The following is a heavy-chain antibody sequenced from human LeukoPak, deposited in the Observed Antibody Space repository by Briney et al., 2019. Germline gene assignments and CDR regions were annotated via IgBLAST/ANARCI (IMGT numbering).Heavy chain of an antibody. CDR1: GGSISSYY. V-gene: IGHV4-59*01. D-gene: IGHD6-13*01. CDR3: ARSWGEITIGFDP. Sequence: PSETLSLTCTVSGGSISSYYWSWIRQPPGKGLEWIGYIYYSGSTNYNPSLKSRVTISVDTSKNQFSLKLSSVTAADTAVYYCARSWGEITIGFDPWGQGTLVTVSS. J-gene: IGHJ5*02. CDR2: IYYSGST.